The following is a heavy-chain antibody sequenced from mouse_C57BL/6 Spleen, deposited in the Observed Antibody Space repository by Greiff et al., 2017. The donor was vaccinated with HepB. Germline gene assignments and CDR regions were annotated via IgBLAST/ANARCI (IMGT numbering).Heavy chain of an antibody. Sequence: EVKLQESGPGLVKPSQSLSLTCSVTGYSITSGYYWNWIRQFPGNKLEWMGYISYDGSNNYNPSLKNRISITRDTSKNQFFLKLNSVTTEDTATYYCARVDYYSNYGSSNWGQGTLVTVSA. CDR3: ARVDYYSNYGSSN. CDR2: ISYDGSN. J-gene: IGHJ3*01. D-gene: IGHD2-5*01. CDR1: GYSITSGYY. V-gene: IGHV3-6*01.